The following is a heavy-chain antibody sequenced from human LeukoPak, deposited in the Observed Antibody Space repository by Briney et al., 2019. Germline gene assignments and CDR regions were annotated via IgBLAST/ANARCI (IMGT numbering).Heavy chain of an antibody. V-gene: IGHV1-46*01. Sequence: GASVKVSCKASGYTFTSYYMHWVRQAPGQGLEWMGIINPSGGSTSYAQKFQGRVTITRDTSASTAYMELSSLRSEDTAVYYCARGGYCSGGSCYITPISWFDPWGQGTLVTVSS. CDR1: GYTFTSYY. D-gene: IGHD2-15*01. J-gene: IGHJ5*02. CDR2: INPSGGST. CDR3: ARGGYCSGGSCYITPISWFDP.